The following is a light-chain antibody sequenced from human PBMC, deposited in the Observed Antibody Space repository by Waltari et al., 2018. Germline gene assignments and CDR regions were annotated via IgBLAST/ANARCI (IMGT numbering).Light chain of an antibody. J-gene: IGKJ1*01. V-gene: IGKV3-20*01. Sequence: IVLTQSPGSLSSPPGGRVTLSCRASQSVSRALAWYQQKPGQAPRLLIFGASNRATGIPDRFSGSGSETDFSLTISRLEPEDFAVYYCQHYVRLPATFGRGTKVEIK. CDR3: QHYVRLPAT. CDR2: GAS. CDR1: QSVSRA.